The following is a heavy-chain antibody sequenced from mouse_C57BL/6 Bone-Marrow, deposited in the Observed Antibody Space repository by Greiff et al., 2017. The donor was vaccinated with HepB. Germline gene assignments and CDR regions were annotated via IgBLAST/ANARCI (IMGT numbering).Heavy chain of an antibody. Sequence: QAQLQQSGAELSRPGASVKLSCKASGYTFTSDGISWVKQRTGQGFEWIGEIYPRSGNTYYNEKFKGKATLTADKSSSTAYMQLRSLTSEDSAVYYCAKLLYWYLDVWGTGTTVTVSS. D-gene: IGHD1-1*01. CDR2: IYPRSGNT. CDR1: GYTFTSDG. J-gene: IGHJ1*03. CDR3: AKLLYWYLDV. V-gene: IGHV1-81*01.